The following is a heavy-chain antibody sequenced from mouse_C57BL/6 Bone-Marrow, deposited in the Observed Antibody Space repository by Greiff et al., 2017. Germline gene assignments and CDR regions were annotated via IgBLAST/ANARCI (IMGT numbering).Heavy chain of an antibody. CDR2: IYPGDGDT. Sequence: VQLQQSGPELVKPGASVKISCKASGYAFSSSWMNWVKQRPGKGLEWIGRIYPGDGDTNYNGKFKGKATLTADKSSSTAYMQLSSLTSEDSAVYFCASQILWFAYWGQGTLVTVSA. CDR3: ASQILWFAY. J-gene: IGHJ3*01. V-gene: IGHV1-82*01. CDR1: GYAFSSSW.